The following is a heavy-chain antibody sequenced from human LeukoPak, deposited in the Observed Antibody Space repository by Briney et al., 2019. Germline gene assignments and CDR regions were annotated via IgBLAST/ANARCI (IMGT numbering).Heavy chain of an antibody. Sequence: PGGSLRLSCAASGFTFSSYWMHWARQAPGKGLVWVSRINSDGSSTSYADSVKGRFTISRDNAKNTLYLQMNSLRAEDTAVYYCARSEGTTWIQLWSPFDYWGQGTLVTVSS. CDR2: INSDGSST. J-gene: IGHJ4*02. V-gene: IGHV3-74*01. CDR3: ARSEGTTWIQLWSPFDY. CDR1: GFTFSSYW. D-gene: IGHD5-18*01.